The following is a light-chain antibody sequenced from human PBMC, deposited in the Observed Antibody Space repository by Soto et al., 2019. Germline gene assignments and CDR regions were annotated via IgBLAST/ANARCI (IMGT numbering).Light chain of an antibody. Sequence: EIVMTQSPATLSVSPGDGVTLSCRASQTVPSRIAWYQQKPVQAPSLLIYGASTRATGVPDRFSGTGSGTEFTLTISSLKSEDYAVYYCQKHKSWPPITFGQGTRLEIK. CDR2: GAS. CDR1: QTVPSR. J-gene: IGKJ5*01. CDR3: QKHKSWPPIT. V-gene: IGKV3-15*01.